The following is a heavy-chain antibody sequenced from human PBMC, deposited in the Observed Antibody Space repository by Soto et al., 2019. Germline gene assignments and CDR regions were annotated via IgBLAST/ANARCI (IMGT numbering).Heavy chain of an antibody. CDR2: IYHSGST. CDR1: GGSISSSNW. Sequence: QVQLQESGPGLVKPSGTLSLTCAVSGGSISSSNWWSWVRQPPGKGLEWIGEIYHSGSTNYNPSRRRRVTISVHQSKNTFSLRLGSVTAADTAVYSCARAAQWLAFDYWGQGTLVTVSS. J-gene: IGHJ4*02. D-gene: IGHD6-19*01. V-gene: IGHV4-4*02. CDR3: ARAAQWLAFDY.